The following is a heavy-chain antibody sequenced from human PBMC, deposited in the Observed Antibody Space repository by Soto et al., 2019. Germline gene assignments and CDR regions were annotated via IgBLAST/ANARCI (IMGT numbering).Heavy chain of an antibody. CDR1: NGSISSYY. J-gene: IGHJ4*02. D-gene: IGHD3-16*01. CDR2: VYYTGST. CDR3: ARTRMIESWIDS. V-gene: IGHV4-59*01. Sequence: SAPLSLTCTFSNGSISSYYWSWIRQPPGKGLEWIGYVYYTGSTLYNPSLKSRVTISVDMSKKEFSLRLSSVIAADTAVYYCARTRMIESWIDSWGQGTPVTVSS.